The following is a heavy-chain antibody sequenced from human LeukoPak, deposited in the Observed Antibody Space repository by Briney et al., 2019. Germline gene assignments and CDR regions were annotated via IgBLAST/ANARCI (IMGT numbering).Heavy chain of an antibody. CDR3: ARDGKPGIAIYYHGMDV. V-gene: IGHV3-33*01. CDR1: GFTFSSYG. Sequence: PGRSLRLSCAASGFTFSSYGMHWVRQAPGKGLEWVAVIWYDGSKKYYADSVKGRFTISRDNSKNMLYLQMNSLRAEDTAVYYCARDGKPGIAIYYHGMDVWGQGTSVTVSS. CDR2: IWYDGSKK. D-gene: IGHD6-13*01. J-gene: IGHJ6*02.